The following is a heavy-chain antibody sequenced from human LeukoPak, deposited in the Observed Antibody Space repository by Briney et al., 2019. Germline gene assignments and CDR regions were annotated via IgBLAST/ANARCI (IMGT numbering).Heavy chain of an antibody. D-gene: IGHD6-13*01. V-gene: IGHV1-69*01. CDR1: GGTFSSYA. CDR2: IIPIFGTA. Sequence: SVKVSCTASGGTFSSYAISWVRQAPGQGLEWMGGIIPIFGTANYAQKFQGRVTITADESTSTAYMELSSLRSEDTAVYYCARASRIAAAGPNWFDPWGQGTLVTVSS. CDR3: ARASRIAAAGPNWFDP. J-gene: IGHJ5*02.